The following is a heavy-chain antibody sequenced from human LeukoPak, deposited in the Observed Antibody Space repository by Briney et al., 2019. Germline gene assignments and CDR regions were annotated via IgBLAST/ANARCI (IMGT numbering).Heavy chain of an antibody. Sequence: GESLKISCKGSGYSFTSYWIGWVRQMPGKGLEWMGIIYPGDSDTRYSPSFQGQVTISADKSISTAYLQWSSLKASDTAMYYCARGMTALHPWIQLWSADYWGQGTLVTVSS. D-gene: IGHD5-18*01. CDR2: IYPGDSDT. J-gene: IGHJ4*02. CDR1: GYSFTSYW. V-gene: IGHV5-51*01. CDR3: ARGMTALHPWIQLWSADY.